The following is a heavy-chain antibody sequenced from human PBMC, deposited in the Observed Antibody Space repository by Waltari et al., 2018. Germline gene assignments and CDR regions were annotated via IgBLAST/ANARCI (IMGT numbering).Heavy chain of an antibody. CDR2: IYTSGST. CDR1: GGSISSGSYY. D-gene: IGHD6-6*01. V-gene: IGHV4-61*02. Sequence: QVQLQESGPGLVKPSGTLSLTCTVSGGSISSGSYYWSWIRQPAGKGLEWIGRIYTSGSTNYNPSLKSRVTISVDTSKNQFSLKLSSVTAADTAVYYCARGVSIAARPDAFDIWGQGTMVTVSS. CDR3: ARGVSIAARPDAFDI. J-gene: IGHJ3*02.